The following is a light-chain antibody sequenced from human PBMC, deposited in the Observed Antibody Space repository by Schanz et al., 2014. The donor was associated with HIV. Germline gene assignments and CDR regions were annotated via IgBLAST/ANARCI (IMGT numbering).Light chain of an antibody. CDR1: QTVISSY. J-gene: IGKJ4*01. V-gene: IGKV3-20*01. CDR2: GAS. Sequence: EIVLTQSPGTLSLSPGERATLSCRASQTVISSYLAWYQQKPGQPPRLLIYGASNRATGIPDRFSGSGSGTDFTLTISRLEPEDFAVYYCQHYGGSPAVTFGGGTKVEIK. CDR3: QHYGGSPAVT.